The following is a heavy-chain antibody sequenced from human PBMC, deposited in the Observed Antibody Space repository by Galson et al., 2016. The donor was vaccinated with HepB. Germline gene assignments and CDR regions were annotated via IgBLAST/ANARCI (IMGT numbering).Heavy chain of an antibody. V-gene: IGHV3-23*01. Sequence: SLRLSCAASGFTFSTYAMTWVRQAPGKGLEWVSTISGSGGNTFYADSVKGRFTISRDNSKNTLYLQMNSLRGDDTDVFYCAALEPYYFDYWGQGTLVTVSS. CDR3: AALEPYYFDY. J-gene: IGHJ4*02. CDR1: GFTFSTYA. D-gene: IGHD1-1*01. CDR2: ISGSGGNT.